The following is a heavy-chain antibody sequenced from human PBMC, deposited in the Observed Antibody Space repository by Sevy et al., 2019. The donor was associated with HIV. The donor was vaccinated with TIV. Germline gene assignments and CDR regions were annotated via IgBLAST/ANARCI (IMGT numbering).Heavy chain of an antibody. J-gene: IGHJ6*03. CDR3: AKGGGGHYDPDEIGYYFYYYNMDV. CDR2: ISGSGTRT. CDR1: GFSFDSYG. Sequence: GGSLRLSCAVSGFSFDSYGMTWVRQAPGKGLEWVSGISGSGTRTYYADSVKGRFIISRDNSKNTLYLQMNSLRSEDTVIYYGAKGGGGHYDPDEIGYYFYYYNMDVWGKGTTVTVSS. D-gene: IGHD3-22*01. V-gene: IGHV3-23*01.